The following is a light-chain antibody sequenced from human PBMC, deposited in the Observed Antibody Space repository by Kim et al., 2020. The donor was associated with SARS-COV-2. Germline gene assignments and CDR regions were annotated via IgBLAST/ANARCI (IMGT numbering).Light chain of an antibody. CDR3: NSRDSNDNVV. CDR1: SLRTYY. V-gene: IGLV3-19*01. J-gene: IGLJ2*01. Sequence: VALGQTVRITCQGDSLRTYYAPWYQQKPGQAPILVIYGKNNRPSGIPDRFSGSSSGNTASLTITGTQAGDEADYYCNSRDSNDNVVFGGGTPLTVL. CDR2: GKN.